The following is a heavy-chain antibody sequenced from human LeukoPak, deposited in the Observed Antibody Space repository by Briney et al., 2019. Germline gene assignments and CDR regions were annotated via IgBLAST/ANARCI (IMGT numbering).Heavy chain of an antibody. CDR1: GFTFSSYE. D-gene: IGHD5-18*01. CDR2: ISSSGSTI. Sequence: GGSLRLSCAASGFTFSSYEMNWVRQAPGKGLEWVSYISSSGSTIYYADSVKGRFTISRDNAKNPLYLQMNSLRAEDTAVYYCARAGRSYGYLPGKDLDYWGQGTLVTVSS. V-gene: IGHV3-48*03. J-gene: IGHJ4*02. CDR3: ARAGRSYGYLPGKDLDY.